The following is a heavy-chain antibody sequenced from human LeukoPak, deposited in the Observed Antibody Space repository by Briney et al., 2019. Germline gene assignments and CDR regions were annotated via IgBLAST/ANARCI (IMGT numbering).Heavy chain of an antibody. D-gene: IGHD4-17*01. V-gene: IGHV4-59*02. J-gene: IGHJ4*02. CDR1: GGSVSSYY. Sequence: SETLSLTCTVSGGSVSSYYWSWIRQSPGKGPEWIGYIYYSGSTNYNPSLKSRVSISVDTSKNQFSLKLTSVTPADTAVYYCARETVIASSYDYWGQGILVTVSS. CDR3: ARETVIASSYDY. CDR2: IYYSGST.